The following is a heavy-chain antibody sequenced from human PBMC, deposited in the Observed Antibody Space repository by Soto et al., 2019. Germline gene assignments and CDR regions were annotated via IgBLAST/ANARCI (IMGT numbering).Heavy chain of an antibody. D-gene: IGHD2-2*02. CDR1: GGTFSSYA. V-gene: IGHV1-2*02. J-gene: IGHJ6*02. CDR2: INPNSGGT. CDR3: ARSLTEVYCAMTGCYTRPLYGMDV. Sequence: QVQLVQSGAEVKKPGSSVKVSCKASGGTFSSYAISWVRQAPGQGLEWMGGINPNSGGTNYAQKFQGRVTVTRDTPTSTAYMELSRLTAAATAVYYCARSLTEVYCAMTGCYTRPLYGMDVWGQGTTVTVSS.